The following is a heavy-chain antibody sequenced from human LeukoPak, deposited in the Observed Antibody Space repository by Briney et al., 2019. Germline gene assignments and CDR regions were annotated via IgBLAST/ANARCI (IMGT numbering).Heavy chain of an antibody. V-gene: IGHV3-30*02. CDR3: ARGARLQPMGEF. J-gene: IGHJ4*02. Sequence: GGSLRLSCAASGFTFSSYGMHWVRQAPGKGLEWVAFIRYDGSNKYYADSVKGRFTISRDNSKNTLNLQMNSLRVEDTALYYCARGARLQPMGEFWGQGTLVTVSS. CDR2: IRYDGSNK. D-gene: IGHD4-11*01. CDR1: GFTFSSYG.